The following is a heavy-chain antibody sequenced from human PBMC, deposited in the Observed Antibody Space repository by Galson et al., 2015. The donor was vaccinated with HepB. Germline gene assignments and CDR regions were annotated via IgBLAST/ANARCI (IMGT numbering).Heavy chain of an antibody. V-gene: IGHV3-7*03. D-gene: IGHD5-18*01. J-gene: IGHJ4*02. CDR2: IKHDGSAK. CDR3: ARYTSYHQDY. Sequence: LRLSCAGSGFTFSSHWMSWVRQTPGKGLEWVAQIKHDGSAKFYVDSVKGRFSISRDNAENSLYLQMNSLRAEDTAMYYCARYTSYHQDYWGQGTLVTVSS. CDR1: GFTFSSHW.